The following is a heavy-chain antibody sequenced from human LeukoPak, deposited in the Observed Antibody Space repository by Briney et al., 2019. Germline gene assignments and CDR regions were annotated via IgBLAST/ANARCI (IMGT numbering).Heavy chain of an antibody. CDR3: ARQRELGYCSSTSCYADYYYGMDV. CDR1: GGSISSYY. J-gene: IGHJ6*02. V-gene: IGHV4-59*08. CDR2: TYYSGST. Sequence: SETLSLTCTVSGGSISSYYWSWIRQPPGKGLEWIGYTYYSGSTNYNPSLKSRVTISVDTSKNQFSLKLSSVTAADTAVYYCARQRELGYCSSTSCYADYYYGMDVWGQGTTVTVSS. D-gene: IGHD2-2*03.